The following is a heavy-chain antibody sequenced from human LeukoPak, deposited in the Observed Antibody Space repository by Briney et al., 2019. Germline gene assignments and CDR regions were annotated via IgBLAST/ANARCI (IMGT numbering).Heavy chain of an antibody. CDR3: ARESSRDCDTTSCYEVFDP. V-gene: IGHV4-59*12. J-gene: IGHJ5*02. CDR1: GGSISSYY. CDR2: IYYSGST. D-gene: IGHD2-2*01. Sequence: PSETLSLTCTVSGGSISSYYWSWIRQPPGKGLEWIGYIYYSGSTNYKSSLKSRVTISVDTSKNQFSLKVRSVTAADTAVYYCARESSRDCDTTSCYEVFDPWGQGTLVTVSS.